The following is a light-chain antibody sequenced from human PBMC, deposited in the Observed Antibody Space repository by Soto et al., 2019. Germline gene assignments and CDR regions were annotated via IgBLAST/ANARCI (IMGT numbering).Light chain of an antibody. V-gene: IGKV3-20*01. CDR2: GAS. J-gene: IGKJ1*01. CDR3: QRYGASQWT. Sequence: EIVLTQSPGTLSLSPGERATLSCRASQSVSSSCLAWYQQRPGQTPRLLIYGASSRATGIPDRFSGSGSGTDFTLTISRLEPEDFAVYYCQRYGASQWTFGQGTKVEIK. CDR1: QSVSSSC.